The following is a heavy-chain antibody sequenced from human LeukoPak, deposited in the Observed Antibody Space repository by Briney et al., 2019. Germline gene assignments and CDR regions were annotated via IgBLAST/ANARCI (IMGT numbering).Heavy chain of an antibody. CDR1: GFTFGNYA. J-gene: IGHJ2*01. D-gene: IGHD1-26*01. CDR2: ISSSDANT. CDR3: AKDRTVGASYWYFDL. V-gene: IGHV3-23*01. Sequence: GGSLRLSCAASGFTFGNYAMYWVRQAPGKGLEWVSAISSSDANTYYADSVKGRFTISRDNSKNTLYLQMNSLRAEDTALYYCAKDRTVGASYWYFDLWGRGTLVTVSS.